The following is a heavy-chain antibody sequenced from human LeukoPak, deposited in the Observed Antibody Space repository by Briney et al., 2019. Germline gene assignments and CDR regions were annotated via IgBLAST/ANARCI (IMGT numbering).Heavy chain of an antibody. CDR3: ARAKEGIVVGPYYYGMDV. D-gene: IGHD2-15*01. Sequence: ASVKVSCKASGYTFTSYDINWVRQATGQGLEWMGWMSPNSGNTGYAQKFQGRVTITADESTSTAYMELSSLRSEDTAVYYCARAKEGIVVGPYYYGMDVWGQGTTVTVSS. CDR2: MSPNSGNT. V-gene: IGHV1-8*01. J-gene: IGHJ6*02. CDR1: GYTFTSYD.